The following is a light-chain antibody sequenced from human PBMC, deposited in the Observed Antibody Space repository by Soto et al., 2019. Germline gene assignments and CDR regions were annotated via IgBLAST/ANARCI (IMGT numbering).Light chain of an antibody. CDR2: LAS. V-gene: IGKV4-1*01. Sequence: DIVMTQSPDSLAVSLGERATINCKSSQSVLYSSSNKNYLAWYQQKPGQPPKLLISLASTRESGVPDRFSGSGSGTDFTLTISSLQAEDVAVYHCQQYYGTPLPFGGGNKVEIK. CDR3: QQYYGTPLP. J-gene: IGKJ4*01. CDR1: QSVLYSSSNKNY.